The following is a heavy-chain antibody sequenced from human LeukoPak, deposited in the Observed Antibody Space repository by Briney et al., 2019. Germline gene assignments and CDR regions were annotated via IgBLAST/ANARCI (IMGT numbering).Heavy chain of an antibody. V-gene: IGHV3-66*01. J-gene: IGHJ4*02. D-gene: IGHD2-15*01. Sequence: PGGSLRLSCAASGFTFSSYAMSWVRQAPGKGLEWVSVIYSGGSTYYADSVKGRFTISRDNSKNTLYLQMNSLRAEDTAVYYCARDIGHLDYWGQGTLVTISS. CDR3: ARDIGHLDY. CDR2: IYSGGST. CDR1: GFTFSSYA.